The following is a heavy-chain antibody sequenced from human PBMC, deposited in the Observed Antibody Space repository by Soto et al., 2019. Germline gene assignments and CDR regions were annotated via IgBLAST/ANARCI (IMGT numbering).Heavy chain of an antibody. Sequence: QVQLQQWGAGLLKPSETLSLTCAVYGGSFSGYYWSWICQPPGKGLEWIGEINHSGSTNYNPSLKSRVTISVDTSKNQFSLKLSSVTAADTAVYYCARGGRWLQYDYWGQGTLVTVSS. D-gene: IGHD5-12*01. V-gene: IGHV4-34*01. J-gene: IGHJ4*02. CDR3: ARGGRWLQYDY. CDR1: GGSFSGYY. CDR2: INHSGST.